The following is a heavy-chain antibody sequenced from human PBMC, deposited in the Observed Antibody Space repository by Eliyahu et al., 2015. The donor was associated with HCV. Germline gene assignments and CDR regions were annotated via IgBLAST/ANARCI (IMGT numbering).Heavy chain of an antibody. J-gene: IGHJ4*02. CDR1: GFTFSSYA. CDR2: ISGSGGST. D-gene: IGHD3-3*01. CDR3: AKDLGITIFPFDY. Sequence: EVQLLESGGGLVQPGGSLXLSCAAXGFTFSSYAMSWVRQAPGKGLEWVSAISGSGGSTYYADSVKGRFTISRDNSKNTLYLQMNSLRAEDTAVYYCAKDLGITIFPFDYWGQGTLVTVSS. V-gene: IGHV3-23*01.